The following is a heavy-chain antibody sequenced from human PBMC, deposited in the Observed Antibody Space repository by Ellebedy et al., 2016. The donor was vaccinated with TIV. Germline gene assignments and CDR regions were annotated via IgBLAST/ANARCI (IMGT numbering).Heavy chain of an antibody. CDR3: AREAYCGGDCYPPNYYYGMDV. CDR2: ISAYNGNT. Sequence: AASVKVSCKASGYTFTSYGISWVRQAPGQGLEWMGWISAYNGNTNYAQKLQGRVTMTTDTSTSTAYMELRSLRSDDTAVYYCAREAYCGGDCYPPNYYYGMDVWGQGTTVTVSS. D-gene: IGHD2-21*02. J-gene: IGHJ6*02. CDR1: GYTFTSYG. V-gene: IGHV1-18*01.